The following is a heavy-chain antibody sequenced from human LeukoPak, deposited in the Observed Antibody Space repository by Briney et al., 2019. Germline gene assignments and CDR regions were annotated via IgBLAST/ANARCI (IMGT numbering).Heavy chain of an antibody. CDR3: ARRGYASGSFGY. D-gene: IGHD3-10*01. CDR2: IYHSGST. V-gene: IGHV4-38-2*02. CDR1: GYSISSGYC. Sequence: SETLSLTCTVSGYSISSGYCWGWIRQPPGKGLEWIGSIYHSGSTYYNPSLKSRVTISVDTSKNQFSLRLSFVTAADTAVYYCARRGYASGSFGYWGQGTLVTVSS. J-gene: IGHJ4*02.